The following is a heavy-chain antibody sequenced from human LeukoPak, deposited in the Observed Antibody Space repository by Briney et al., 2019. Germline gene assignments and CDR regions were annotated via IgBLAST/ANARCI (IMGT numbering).Heavy chain of an antibody. CDR1: GYTFTSYD. V-gene: IGHV1-8*03. CDR3: ARVRGSSYYYYYMDV. Sequence: ASVKVSCKASGYTFTSYDINWVRQATGQGLEWMGWMNPNSGNTGYAQKFQGRVTITRNTSISTAYMELSSLRSEDTAVYYCARVRGSSYYYYYMDVWGKGTTVTVSS. J-gene: IGHJ6*03. CDR2: MNPNSGNT. D-gene: IGHD2-15*01.